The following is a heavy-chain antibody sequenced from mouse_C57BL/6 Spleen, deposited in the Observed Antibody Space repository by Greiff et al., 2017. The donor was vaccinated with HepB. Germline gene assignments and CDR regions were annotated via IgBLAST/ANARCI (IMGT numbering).Heavy chain of an antibody. V-gene: IGHV1-80*01. D-gene: IGHD1-1*01. CDR2: IYPGDGDT. J-gene: IGHJ2*01. CDR3: ARGGIYGSLDY. Sequence: QVQLKQSGAELVKPGASVKISCKASGYAFSSYWMNWVKQRPGKGLEWIGQIYPGDGDTNYNGKFKGKATLTADKSSSTAYMQLSSLTSEDSAVYFCARGGIYGSLDYWGQGTTLTVSS. CDR1: GYAFSSYW.